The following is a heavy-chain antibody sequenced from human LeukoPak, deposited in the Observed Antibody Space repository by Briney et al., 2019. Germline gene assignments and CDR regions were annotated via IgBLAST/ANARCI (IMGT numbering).Heavy chain of an antibody. CDR1: GFTFSSYG. J-gene: IGHJ4*02. D-gene: IGHD3-9*01. CDR2: IRYDGSNK. V-gene: IGHV3-30*02. CDR3: AKGSPYYDILTGVDY. Sequence: GGSLRLSCAASGFTFSSYGMHWVRQAPGKGLGWVVFIRYDGSNKYYADSVKGRFTISRDNSKNTLYLQMNSLRAEDTAVYYCAKGSPYYDILTGVDYWGQGTLVTVSS.